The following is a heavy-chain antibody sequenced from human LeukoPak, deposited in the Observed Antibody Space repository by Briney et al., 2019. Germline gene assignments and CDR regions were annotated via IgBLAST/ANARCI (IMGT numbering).Heavy chain of an antibody. CDR1: GYSFTSYW. CDR3: ATYFAGAETFDI. D-gene: IGHD3-16*01. V-gene: IGHV5-51*01. CDR2: IFPCDSDT. Sequence: GESLKISCKGSGYSFTSYWIGWVPPMPRKGLEWMGLIFPCDSDTKYSPSFQGHVTISADKSISTAYLQWSSLKASDTAMYYCATYFAGAETFDIWGQGTMVTVSS. J-gene: IGHJ3*02.